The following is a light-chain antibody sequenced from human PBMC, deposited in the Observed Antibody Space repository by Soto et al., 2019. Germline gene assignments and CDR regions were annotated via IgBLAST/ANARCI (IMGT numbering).Light chain of an antibody. CDR2: DAS. Sequence: DIQITQSPSTLSASVGDRVTITCRASQSINSWLAWYQQKPGKAPKLLIYDASSLESGVPSSLSGSGSGTELTITISILQPDDFATYYCQQYNSYSRLNFGQGTKLEIK. CDR1: QSINSW. CDR3: QQYNSYSRLN. J-gene: IGKJ2*01. V-gene: IGKV1-5*01.